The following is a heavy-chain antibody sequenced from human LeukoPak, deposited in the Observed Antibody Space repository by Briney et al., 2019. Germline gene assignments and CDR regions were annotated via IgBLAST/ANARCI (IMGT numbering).Heavy chain of an antibody. D-gene: IGHD4-11*01. V-gene: IGHV4-34*01. CDR2: INHSGST. CDR3: ARGQRYSNPFFYYYGMDV. J-gene: IGHJ6*02. CDR1: GGSIGSYY. Sequence: SGTLSLTCTVSGGSIGSYYWSWIRQPPGKGLEWIGEINHSGSTNYNPSLKSRVTISVDTSKNQFSLKLSSVTAADTAVYYCARGQRYSNPFFYYYGMDVWGQGTTVTVSS.